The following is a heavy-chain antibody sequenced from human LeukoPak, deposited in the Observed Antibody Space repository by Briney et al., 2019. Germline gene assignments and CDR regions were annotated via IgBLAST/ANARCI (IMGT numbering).Heavy chain of an antibody. CDR1: GFSFSHTW. Sequence: PGGSLSLSCAASGFSFSHTWMHWVRQPPGPGLVWGARITGDGTSISYAESVKGRFTTSRDNAKSTLYLQMNSLRVDDTGIYYCARDYYHANDYWGQGTRVTVSS. D-gene: IGHD3-10*01. J-gene: IGHJ4*02. V-gene: IGHV3-74*03. CDR3: ARDYYHANDY. CDR2: ITGDGTSI.